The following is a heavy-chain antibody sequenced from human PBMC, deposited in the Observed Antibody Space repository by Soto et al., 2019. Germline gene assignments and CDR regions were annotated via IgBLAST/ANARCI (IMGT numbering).Heavy chain of an antibody. CDR2: ISAYNGNT. V-gene: IGHV1-18*01. CDR3: ARDGLYDSSGYYNWFDP. CDR1: GYTFTSYG. J-gene: IGHJ5*02. Sequence: GASVEVSCKASGYTFTSYGISWVRQAPGQGLEWMGWISAYNGNTNYAQKLQGRVTMTTDTSTSTAYMELRSLRSDDTAVYYCARDGLYDSSGYYNWFDPWGQGNQVTVSS. D-gene: IGHD3-22*01.